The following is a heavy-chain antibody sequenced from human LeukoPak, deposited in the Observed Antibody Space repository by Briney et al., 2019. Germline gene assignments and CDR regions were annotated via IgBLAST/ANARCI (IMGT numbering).Heavy chain of an antibody. CDR2: IKQDGSEK. J-gene: IGHJ4*02. V-gene: IGHV3-7*01. Sequence: GGSLRLSCAASGFTFSSYWMSWVRQAPGKGLEWVANIKQDGSEKYYVDSVKGRFTISRDNAKNSLYLQMNSLRAEDTAVYYCARGYSYGYSLNPFDYWGQGTLVTVSS. CDR1: GFTFSSYW. CDR3: ARGYSYGYSLNPFDY. D-gene: IGHD5-18*01.